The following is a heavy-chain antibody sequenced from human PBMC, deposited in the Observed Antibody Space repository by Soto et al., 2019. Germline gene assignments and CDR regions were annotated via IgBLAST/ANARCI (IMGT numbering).Heavy chain of an antibody. D-gene: IGHD2-15*01. CDR2: IRSKANSYAT. CDR3: TRQLSCSGGSCYWRVAYHYYMDV. CDR1: GFTFSGSA. V-gene: IGHV3-73*01. J-gene: IGHJ6*03. Sequence: EVQLVESGGGLVQPGGSLKLSCAASGFTFSGSAMHWVRQASGKGLEWVGRIRSKANSYATAYAASVKGRFTISRDDSKNTAYLQMNSLKTEDTAVYYCTRQLSCSGGSCYWRVAYHYYMDVWGKGTTVTVSS.